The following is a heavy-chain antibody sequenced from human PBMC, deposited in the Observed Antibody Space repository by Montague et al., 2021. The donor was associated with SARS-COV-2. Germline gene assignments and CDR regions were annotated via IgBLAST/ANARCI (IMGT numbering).Heavy chain of an antibody. CDR1: GFTFSSYS. CDR2: ISTSSSTI. D-gene: IGHD5-18*01. V-gene: IGHV3-48*02. CDR3: ARDLGLVPAMVYYYYYGMDV. Sequence: SLRLSCAASGFTFSSYSMNWVRQAPGKGLEWVSYISTSSSTIYYSDSLKGRFTISRDNAKNSLYLQMNSLRDEDTAVYYCARDLGLVPAMVYYYYYGMDVWGQGTTVTVSS. J-gene: IGHJ6*02.